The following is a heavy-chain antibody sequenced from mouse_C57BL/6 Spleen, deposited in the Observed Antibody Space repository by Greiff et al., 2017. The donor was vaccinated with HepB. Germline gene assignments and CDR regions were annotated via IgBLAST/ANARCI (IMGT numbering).Heavy chain of an antibody. CDR1: GFSLTSYG. CDR3: ARNDDGYSPCAMDY. CDR2: IWSGGST. J-gene: IGHJ4*01. V-gene: IGHV2-2*01. D-gene: IGHD2-3*01. Sequence: VKLMESGPGLVQPSQSLSITCTVSGFSLTSYGVHWVRQSPGKGLEWLGVIWSGGSTDYNAAFISRLSISKDNSKSQVFFKMNSLQADDTAIYYCARNDDGYSPCAMDYWGQGTSVTVSS.